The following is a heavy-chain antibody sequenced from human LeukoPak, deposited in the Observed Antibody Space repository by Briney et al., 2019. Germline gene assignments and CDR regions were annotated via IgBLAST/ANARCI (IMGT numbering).Heavy chain of an antibody. CDR2: IIHSGGT. CDR1: GGSFSGYY. J-gene: IGHJ4*02. V-gene: IGHV4-34*01. Sequence: PSETLSLTCAVYGGSFSGYYWSWIRQPPGKGLDWIGEIIHSGGTNYNPSLKSRVTISVDTSKNQFSLNLNSINAADTAVYYCARGHGGSYYFDHWGQGTLVTVSS. CDR3: ARGHGGSYYFDH. D-gene: IGHD1-26*01.